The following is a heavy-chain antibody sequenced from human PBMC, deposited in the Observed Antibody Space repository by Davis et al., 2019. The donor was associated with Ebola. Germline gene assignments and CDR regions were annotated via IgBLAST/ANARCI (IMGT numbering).Heavy chain of an antibody. V-gene: IGHV3-53*05. D-gene: IGHD5-18*01. Sequence: PGGSLRLACAISGFSVITNYMSWVRHAPGKGIEWISVLYSGGETYYADSVKGRFTISRDNSKNTLYLQMNSLRAEDTAVYYCAKDLGGYSYGSLFYYYYGMDVWGQGTTVTVSS. CDR3: AKDLGGYSYGSLFYYYYGMDV. CDR2: LYSGGET. J-gene: IGHJ6*02. CDR1: GFSVITNY.